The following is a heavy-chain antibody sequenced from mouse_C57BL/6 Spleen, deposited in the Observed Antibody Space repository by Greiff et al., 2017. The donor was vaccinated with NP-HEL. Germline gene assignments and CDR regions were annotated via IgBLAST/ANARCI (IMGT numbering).Heavy chain of an antibody. Sequence: VQLQQPGAELVKPGASVKMSCKASGYTFTSYWITWVKQRPGHGLEWIGDIYPGSGSTNYNEKFKSKATLTVDTSSSTAYMQLSSLTSEDSAVYYCARSLGRNAMDYWGQGTSVTVSS. V-gene: IGHV1-55*01. J-gene: IGHJ4*01. CDR3: ARSLGRNAMDY. CDR2: IYPGSGST. D-gene: IGHD6-2*01. CDR1: GYTFTSYW.